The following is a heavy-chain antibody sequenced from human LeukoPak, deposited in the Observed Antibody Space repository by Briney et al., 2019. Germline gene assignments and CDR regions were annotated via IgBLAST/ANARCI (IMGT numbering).Heavy chain of an antibody. CDR3: ARGGWNKFDY. Sequence: SETLSLTCTVSGGSPSSYYWSWIRQPPGKGLEWIGFIFYSGTTNYNPSLKSRVTISVDTSKNQFSLKLSSVTAADTAVYYCARGGWNKFDYWGQGTLVTVSS. V-gene: IGHV4-59*01. J-gene: IGHJ4*02. D-gene: IGHD3-22*01. CDR1: GGSPSSYY. CDR2: IFYSGTT.